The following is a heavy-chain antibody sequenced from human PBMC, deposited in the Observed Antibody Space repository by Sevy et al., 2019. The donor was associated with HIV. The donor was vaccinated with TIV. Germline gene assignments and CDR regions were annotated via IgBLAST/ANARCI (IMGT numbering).Heavy chain of an antibody. CDR1: GGSISSYY. J-gene: IGHJ6*02. V-gene: IGHV4-59*01. Sequence: SETLSLTCTVSGGSISSYYWSWIRQPPGKGLEWIGYIYYSGSTNYNPSLKSRVTISVDTSKNQFSLKLSSVTAADTAVYYCARAQYNYDSSGYADTSHYGMDVWGQGTTVTVSS. CDR2: IYYSGST. D-gene: IGHD3-22*01. CDR3: ARAQYNYDSSGYADTSHYGMDV.